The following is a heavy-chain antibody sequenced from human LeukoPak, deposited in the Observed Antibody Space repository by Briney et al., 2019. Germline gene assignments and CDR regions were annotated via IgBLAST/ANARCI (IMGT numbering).Heavy chain of an antibody. V-gene: IGHV3-23*01. CDR1: GFTFSSYA. D-gene: IGHD6-25*01. CDR2: ISGSGGST. CDR3: AKDRGRPPPNPASNWFDP. Sequence: QPGGSLRLSCAASGFTFSSYAMSWVRQAPGKGLEWVSAISGSGGSTYYADSVKGRFTISRDNSKNTLYLQMNSLRAEDTAVYYCAKDRGRPPPNPASNWFDPWGQGTLVTVSS. J-gene: IGHJ5*02.